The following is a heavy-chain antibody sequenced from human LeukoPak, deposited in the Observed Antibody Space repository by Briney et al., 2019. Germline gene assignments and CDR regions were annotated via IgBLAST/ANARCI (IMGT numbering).Heavy chain of an antibody. V-gene: IGHV3-30-3*01. CDR1: GFTFSSYA. Sequence: GRSLRLSCAASGFTFSSYAMHWVRQAPGKGLEWVAVISYDGSNKYHADSVKGRFTISRDNSKNTLYLQMNSLRAEDTAVYYCARGRADFWSGYGMDVWGQGTTVTVSS. CDR2: ISYDGSNK. D-gene: IGHD3-3*01. J-gene: IGHJ6*02. CDR3: ARGRADFWSGYGMDV.